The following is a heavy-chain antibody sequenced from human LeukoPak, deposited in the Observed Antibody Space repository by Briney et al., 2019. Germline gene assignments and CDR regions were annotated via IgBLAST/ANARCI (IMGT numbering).Heavy chain of an antibody. Sequence: PSETLSLTCTVSGGSISNSYYYWGWTRQPPGEALEWIGSIYYSGTTYYKPSLKSRVTISVDTSKNQFSLHLNSVTPEDTAVYYCARDGSSGWYYFDYWGQGTLVTVSS. J-gene: IGHJ4*02. CDR3: ARDGSSGWYYFDY. CDR2: IYYSGTT. CDR1: GGSISNSYYY. V-gene: IGHV4-39*02. D-gene: IGHD6-19*01.